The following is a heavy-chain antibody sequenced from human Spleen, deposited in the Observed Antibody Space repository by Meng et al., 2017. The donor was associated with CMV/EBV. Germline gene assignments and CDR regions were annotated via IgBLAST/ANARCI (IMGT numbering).Heavy chain of an antibody. D-gene: IGHD6-6*01. Sequence: GESLRLSCAASGFSFSGSALHWVRQASGKGLEWVGRIRSKANSYATAYDTSVRGRFTISRDDSKNTAYLQMNSLKTEDTAVYYCTRLTEYSSSSWFDSWGQGTLVTVSS. V-gene: IGHV3-73*01. CDR2: IRSKANSYAT. J-gene: IGHJ5*01. CDR3: TRLTEYSSSSWFDS. CDR1: GFSFSGSA.